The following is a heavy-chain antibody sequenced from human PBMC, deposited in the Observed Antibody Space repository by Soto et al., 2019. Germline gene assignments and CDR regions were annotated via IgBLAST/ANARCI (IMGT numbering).Heavy chain of an antibody. CDR3: AILDWNYRPLYYYYYYGMDV. CDR2: INPGNGNT. V-gene: IGHV1-3*01. D-gene: IGHD1-7*01. CDR1: GYTFTSYG. Sequence: ASVKVSCKASGYTFTSYGMNWVRQAPGRGLEWMGWINPGNGNTKYSQKFQGRVIIERDTSASTAYMELSSLRSEDTAVYYCAILDWNYRPLYYYYYYGMDVWGQGTTVTVSS. J-gene: IGHJ6*02.